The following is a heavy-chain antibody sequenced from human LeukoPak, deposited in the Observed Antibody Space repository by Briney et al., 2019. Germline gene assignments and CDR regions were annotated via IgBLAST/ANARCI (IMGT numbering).Heavy chain of an antibody. D-gene: IGHD2-2*01. CDR3: ACRRGSTSWFDT. V-gene: IGHV4-59*01. Sequence: SETLSLTCTVSGGSISSYYWSWIRQPPGKGLEWIGYIYYSGSTNYNPSPKSRVTISVDTSKNQFSLKLSSVTAADTAVYYCACRRGSTSWFDTWGQGTPVTVSS. CDR1: GGSISSYY. CDR2: IYYSGST. J-gene: IGHJ5*02.